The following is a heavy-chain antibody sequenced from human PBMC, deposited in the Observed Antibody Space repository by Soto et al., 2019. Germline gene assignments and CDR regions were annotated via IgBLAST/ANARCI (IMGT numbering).Heavy chain of an antibody. J-gene: IGHJ5*02. CDR3: ASMGYCSGGGCYAGLGGWFDP. V-gene: IGHV4-59*01. CDR1: GGSISSYY. D-gene: IGHD2-15*01. Sequence: SETLSLTCTVSGGSISSYYWSWIRQPPGKGLEWIGYIYYSGSTNYNPSLKSRVTMSVDTSKNQFSLKLSSVTAADTAVYYCASMGYCSGGGCYAGLGGWFDPWGQGTLVTVSS. CDR2: IYYSGST.